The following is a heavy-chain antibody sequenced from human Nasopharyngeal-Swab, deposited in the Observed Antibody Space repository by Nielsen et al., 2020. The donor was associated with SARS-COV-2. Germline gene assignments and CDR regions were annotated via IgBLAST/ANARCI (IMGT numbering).Heavy chain of an antibody. V-gene: IGHV1-69*04. Sequence: SVKVSCKASGVTFSSYAISWVRQAPGQGLEWMGRIIPILGIANYAQKFQGRVTITADKSTSTAYMELSSLRSEDTAVYYCARDRGVPAAMYYYYGMDVWGQGTTVTVSS. CDR1: GVTFSSYA. D-gene: IGHD2-2*01. CDR3: ARDRGVPAAMYYYYGMDV. J-gene: IGHJ6*02. CDR2: IIPILGIA.